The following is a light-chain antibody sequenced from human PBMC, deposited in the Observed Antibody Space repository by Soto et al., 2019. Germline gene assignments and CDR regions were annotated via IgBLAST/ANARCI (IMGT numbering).Light chain of an antibody. CDR3: QQYNTYLTWT. Sequence: DIQMTQSPPTLSASVGDRVTITCRASQSISSWLAWYQQKPGKAPKLLIYDASHLESGVPSRFSGSGSGTEFTLTISSLQPEDSATYYCQQYNTYLTWTFGQGTKVDI. J-gene: IGKJ1*01. CDR1: QSISSW. CDR2: DAS. V-gene: IGKV1-5*01.